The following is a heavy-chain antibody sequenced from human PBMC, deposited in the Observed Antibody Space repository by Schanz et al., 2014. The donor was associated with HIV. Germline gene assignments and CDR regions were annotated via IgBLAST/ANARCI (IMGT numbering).Heavy chain of an antibody. V-gene: IGHV3-30-3*01. J-gene: IGHJ4*02. Sequence: VQLVESGGGVVQPGRSLRLSWAASGFPFRHYAIHWVRQAPGQGLEWVAVISLDGDNKYYADSVKGRFTISRDDSKNLLSLQMNSLRAEDTAVYYCARGLTSSWFAPLDFWGLGTLVTVSS. D-gene: IGHD6-13*01. CDR1: GFPFRHYA. CDR3: ARGLTSSWFAPLDF. CDR2: ISLDGDNK.